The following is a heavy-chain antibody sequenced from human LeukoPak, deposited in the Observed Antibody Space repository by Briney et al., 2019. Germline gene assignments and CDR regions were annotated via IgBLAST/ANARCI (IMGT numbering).Heavy chain of an antibody. D-gene: IGHD2-8*01. CDR2: IYNSGYT. CDR3: ARGYCTNAVCSLGPTQA. Sequence: SETLSLTCTVFGGSISSYYWSWIRQPPGKGLEWIAYIYNSGYTNYNPSPKSRVTISVDTSKNQFSLKLSSVTAADTAVYYCARGYCTNAVCSLGPTQAWGQGTLVTVSS. J-gene: IGHJ4*02. CDR1: GGSISSYY. V-gene: IGHV4-59*12.